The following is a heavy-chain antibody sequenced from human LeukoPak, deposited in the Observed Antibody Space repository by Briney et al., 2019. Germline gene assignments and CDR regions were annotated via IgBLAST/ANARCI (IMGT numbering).Heavy chain of an antibody. J-gene: IGHJ4*02. V-gene: IGHV4-34*01. D-gene: IGHD5-12*01. CDR3: ARAPWLRYTFDY. CDR1: GGSFSGYY. Sequence: SETLSLTCAVYGGSFSGYYWSWIRQPPGKGLERIGEINHSGSTNYNPSLKSRVTISVDTSKNQFSLKLSSVTAADTAVYYCARAPWLRYTFDYWGQGTLVTVSS. CDR2: INHSGST.